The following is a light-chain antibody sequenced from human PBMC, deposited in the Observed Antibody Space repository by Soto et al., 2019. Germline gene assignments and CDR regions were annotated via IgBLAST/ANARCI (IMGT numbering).Light chain of an antibody. V-gene: IGKV3-11*01. Sequence: EIVMTQSPTTLSVSPGERATLSCRASQSVSSDLAWYQQKPGQPPRLLIFGASTRATGVPARFSGSGSGTDFTLTISSLEPEDFAVYYCQQRSNWPPTITFGQGTRLEI. CDR3: QQRSNWPPTIT. CDR2: GAS. CDR1: QSVSSD. J-gene: IGKJ5*01.